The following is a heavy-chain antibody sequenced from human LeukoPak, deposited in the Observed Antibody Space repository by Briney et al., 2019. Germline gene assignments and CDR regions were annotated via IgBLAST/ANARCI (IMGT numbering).Heavy chain of an antibody. CDR2: IVPIVGTP. J-gene: IGHJ6*03. CDR1: GGTLSSYA. CDR3: ARGAPTIGYYYSYYMDV. V-gene: IGHV1-69*13. Sequence: SLKVSCTASGGTLSSYAIGWVRQAPGQGLEWMGGIVPIVGTPNYAQQFKGRAPIPADESTTTAYMGLRSLRSEDTAVYSCARGAPTIGYYYSYYMDVWGKGTTVTVSS. D-gene: IGHD2-2*01.